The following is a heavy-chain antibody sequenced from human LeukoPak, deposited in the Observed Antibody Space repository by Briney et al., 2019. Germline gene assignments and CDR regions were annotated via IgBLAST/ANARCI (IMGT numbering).Heavy chain of an antibody. V-gene: IGHV3-23*01. CDR1: GFTFSSYS. D-gene: IGHD3-3*01. CDR2: ISGSGGST. J-gene: IGHJ5*02. Sequence: PGGSLRLSCAASGFTFSSYSMNWVRQAPGKGLEWVSAISGSGGSTYYADSVKGRFTISRDNSKNTLYLQMNSLRAEDTAVYYCARSDYDFWSGYYTWNWFDPWGQGTLVTVSS. CDR3: ARSDYDFWSGYYTWNWFDP.